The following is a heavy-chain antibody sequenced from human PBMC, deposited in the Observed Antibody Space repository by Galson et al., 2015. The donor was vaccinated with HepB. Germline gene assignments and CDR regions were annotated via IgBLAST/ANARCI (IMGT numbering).Heavy chain of an antibody. CDR1: GYTFSSYS. V-gene: IGHV1-18*01. D-gene: IGHD2-15*01. Sequence: SVKVSCKATGYTFSSYSITWVRQAPGQGLEWMGWISPYNHYTDYAQKLQGRVTMTTGTSTSTAYMELRSLRSDDTAVYYCARGALIVVVDATPNNWFDPWGQGTLVTVSS. CDR2: ISPYNHYT. CDR3: ARGALIVVVDATPNNWFDP. J-gene: IGHJ5*02.